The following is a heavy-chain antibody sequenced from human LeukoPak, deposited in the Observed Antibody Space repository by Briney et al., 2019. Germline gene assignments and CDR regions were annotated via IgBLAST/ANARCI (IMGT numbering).Heavy chain of an antibody. Sequence: SETLSLTCTVSGGSVSSGGYYWNWIRQPPGKGLEWIGYIYYSGSTNYNPSLKSRVTISVDRSKNQLSLKLSSVTAAATAVYYCATTSSTVVSYFDYWGQGTLVTVSS. V-gene: IGHV4-61*08. D-gene: IGHD4-23*01. J-gene: IGHJ4*02. CDR2: IYYSGST. CDR1: GGSVSSGGYY. CDR3: ATTSSTVVSYFDY.